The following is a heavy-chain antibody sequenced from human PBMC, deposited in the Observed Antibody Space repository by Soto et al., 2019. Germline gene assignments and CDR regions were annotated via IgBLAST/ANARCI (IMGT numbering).Heavy chain of an antibody. CDR3: ARDQGMVAATFYYYFDY. CDR1: GGTFSSYA. D-gene: IGHD2-15*01. V-gene: IGHV1-69*13. Sequence: ASVKVSCKASGGTFSSYAISWVRQAPGQGLEWMGGIIPIFGTANYAQKFQGRVTITADESTSTAYMELSSLRSEDTAVYYCARDQGMVAATFYYYFDYWGQGTLVTVSS. CDR2: IIPIFGTA. J-gene: IGHJ4*02.